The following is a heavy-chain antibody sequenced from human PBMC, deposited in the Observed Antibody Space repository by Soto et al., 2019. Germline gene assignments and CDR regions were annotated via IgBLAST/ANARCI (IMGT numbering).Heavy chain of an antibody. Sequence: EVQLLESGGGLVQPGGSLRLSCAASGFTFSSYAMSWVRQAPGKGLEWVSAISGSGGSTYYADSVKGRFTISRDNXKXXLYLQMNSLRAEDTAVYYCAKVVVVVPAASGPFDYWGQGTLVTVSS. V-gene: IGHV3-23*01. CDR1: GFTFSSYA. J-gene: IGHJ4*02. D-gene: IGHD2-2*01. CDR3: AKVVVVVPAASGPFDY. CDR2: ISGSGGST.